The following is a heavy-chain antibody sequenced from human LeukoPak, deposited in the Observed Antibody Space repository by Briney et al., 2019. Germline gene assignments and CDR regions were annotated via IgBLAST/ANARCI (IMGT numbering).Heavy chain of an antibody. Sequence: GGSLRLSCAASGFTFSSYGMHWVRQAPGKGLEWVAVIWYDGSNKYYADSVKGRFTISRDNSKNTLYLQMNSLRAEDTAVYYCARELEGWYSSSWWNYYYGMDVWGQGTTVTVSS. CDR2: IWYDGSNK. CDR1: GFTFSSYG. D-gene: IGHD6-13*01. V-gene: IGHV3-33*01. J-gene: IGHJ6*02. CDR3: ARELEGWYSSSWWNYYYGMDV.